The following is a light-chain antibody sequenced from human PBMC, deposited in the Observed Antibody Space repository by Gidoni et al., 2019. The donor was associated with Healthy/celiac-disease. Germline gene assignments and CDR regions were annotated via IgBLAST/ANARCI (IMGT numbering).Light chain of an antibody. Sequence: DIQMTQSPSSLSASVGDRVTITCRASQSISSYLNWYQQKPGKAPKLLTYAASSLQSGVPSRFSGSGSGTDFTLTISSLKPEDFATYYCQQSYSTLTWTFGQGTKVEIK. V-gene: IGKV1-39*01. CDR3: QQSYSTLTWT. CDR1: QSISSY. J-gene: IGKJ1*01. CDR2: AAS.